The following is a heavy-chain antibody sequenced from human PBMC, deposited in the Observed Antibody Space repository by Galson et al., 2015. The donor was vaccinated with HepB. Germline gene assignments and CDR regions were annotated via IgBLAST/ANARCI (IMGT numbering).Heavy chain of an antibody. V-gene: IGHV4-59*01. CDR3: ARDKGAGHCSSSSCYGGGYFFDF. D-gene: IGHD2-2*01. Sequence: ETLSLTCTVSGGSISGYYWSWVRQPPGKGLEWIAYIYSNGGTNYNPSLKSRITISLDTSKNQFSLKLNSVTAADTAVYYCARDKGAGHCSSSSCYGGGYFFDFWGQGILVTVSS. CDR2: IYSNGGT. J-gene: IGHJ4*02. CDR1: GGSISGYY.